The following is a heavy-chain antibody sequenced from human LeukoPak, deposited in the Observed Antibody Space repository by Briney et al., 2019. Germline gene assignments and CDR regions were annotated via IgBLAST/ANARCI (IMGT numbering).Heavy chain of an antibody. CDR3: VRRIRVFSSGWYKNWFDP. V-gene: IGHV4-34*01. D-gene: IGHD6-19*01. CDR1: GGSFSGYY. J-gene: IGHJ5*02. CDR2: INHSGST. Sequence: SETLSLTCAVYGGSFSGYYWSWIRQPPGKGLEWIGEINHSGSTNYNPSLKSRVTISVDTSKNQFSLKLSSVTAADTAVYYCVRRIRVFSSGWYKNWFDPWGQGTLVTVSS.